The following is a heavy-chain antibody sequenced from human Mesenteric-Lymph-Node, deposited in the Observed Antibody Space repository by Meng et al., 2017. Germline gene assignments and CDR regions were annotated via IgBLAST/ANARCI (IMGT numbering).Heavy chain of an antibody. CDR3: ARDGYSYGLYYFDY. D-gene: IGHD5-18*01. CDR2: IYYNGNT. Sequence: SETLSLTCSVSGGSANGYYWSWIRQPPGKGLEWLAYIYYNGNTKYNPSLASRVTISLDTPKNQFSLKLTSVTAADTAIYYCARDGYSYGLYYFDYWGQGTLVTVSS. CDR1: GGSANGYY. J-gene: IGHJ4*02. V-gene: IGHV4-59*02.